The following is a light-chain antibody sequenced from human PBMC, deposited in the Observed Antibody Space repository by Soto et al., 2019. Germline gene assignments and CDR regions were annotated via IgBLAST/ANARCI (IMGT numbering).Light chain of an antibody. CDR2: AAS. V-gene: IGKV1-9*01. J-gene: IGKJ1*01. CDR3: QQYGSSGT. Sequence: DIQLTQSPSFLSASVGDRVTITCRASQDIRTFLAWYQQKPGKAPKLLIYAASTLQSGVPSRFSGSGSGTDFTLTISRLEPEDFAVYYCQQYGSSGTFGQGTKVDIK. CDR1: QDIRTF.